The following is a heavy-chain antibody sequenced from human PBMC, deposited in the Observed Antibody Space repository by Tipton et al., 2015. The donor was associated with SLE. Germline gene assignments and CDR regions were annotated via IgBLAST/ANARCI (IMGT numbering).Heavy chain of an antibody. D-gene: IGHD2-15*01. J-gene: IGHJ4*02. V-gene: IGHV4-39*07. CDR3: ARGVDIATDYFDY. CDR2: IHYNGRT. CDR1: GGSISSESYS. Sequence: TLSLTCSLSGGSISSESYSWGWIRQSPGKGLEWIGSIHYNGRTHHNPSFKSRVSISGDMSKNQFSLKLSSVTAADTAVYYCARGVDIATDYFDYWGQGTLVTVSS.